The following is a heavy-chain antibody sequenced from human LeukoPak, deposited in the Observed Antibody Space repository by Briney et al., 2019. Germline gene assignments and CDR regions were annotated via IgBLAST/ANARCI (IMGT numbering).Heavy chain of an antibody. Sequence: ASVKVSCKASGYTFTSYDINWVRQATGQGLEWMGWMNPNSGNTGYAQKFQGRVTMTRNTSISTAYMELSSLRSEDTAVYYCARATGGSGWYGPDYWGQGTLVTVSS. V-gene: IGHV1-8*01. CDR1: GYTFTSYD. CDR2: MNPNSGNT. J-gene: IGHJ4*02. CDR3: ARATGGSGWYGPDY. D-gene: IGHD6-19*01.